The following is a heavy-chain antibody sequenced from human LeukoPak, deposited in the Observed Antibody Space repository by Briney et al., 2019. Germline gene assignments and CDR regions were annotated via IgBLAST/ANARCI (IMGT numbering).Heavy chain of an antibody. CDR2: INHSGST. J-gene: IGHJ4*02. V-gene: IGHV4-39*07. Sequence: PSETLSLTCAVSGGSISSSHHYWGWIRQPPGKGLEWIGEINHSGSTNYNPSLKSRVTISVDTSKNQFSLKLSSVTAADTAVYYCARAGGSQQQLVWSYFDYWGQGTLVTVSS. D-gene: IGHD6-13*01. CDR1: GGSISSSHHY. CDR3: ARAGGSQQQLVWSYFDY.